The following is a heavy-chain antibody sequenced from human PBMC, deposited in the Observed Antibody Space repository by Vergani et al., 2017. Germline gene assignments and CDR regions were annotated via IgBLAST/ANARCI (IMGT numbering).Heavy chain of an antibody. Sequence: QLQLQESGPRLVKPSETLSLTFSLSGMFISNNNYYWGWIRQPPGKGLEWIGSIYESRNNNYSPSLKSRVSISVDTSKNQFSLNLTSVTAADTAVYYCARHLRQLARNDVFDIWGHGTLVTVSS. CDR1: GMFISNNNYY. J-gene: IGHJ3*02. CDR2: IYESRNN. D-gene: IGHD6-6*01. V-gene: IGHV4-39*01. CDR3: ARHLRQLARNDVFDI.